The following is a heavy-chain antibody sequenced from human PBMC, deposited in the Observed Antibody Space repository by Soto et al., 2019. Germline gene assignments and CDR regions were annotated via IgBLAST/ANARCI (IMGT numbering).Heavy chain of an antibody. CDR1: GVTFGSYA. V-gene: IGHV1-69*13. D-gene: IGHD1-7*01. Sequence: SVKVSWKAPGVTFGSYALSWVRQAPGQGLEWMGGFIPIFGTADYAQKFQGRVTITADESTSTAYMELSSLRSEDTAVYYCARGLTGTTLAYGMDVWGQGTTVTVSS. CDR3: ARGLTGTTLAYGMDV. CDR2: FIPIFGTA. J-gene: IGHJ6*02.